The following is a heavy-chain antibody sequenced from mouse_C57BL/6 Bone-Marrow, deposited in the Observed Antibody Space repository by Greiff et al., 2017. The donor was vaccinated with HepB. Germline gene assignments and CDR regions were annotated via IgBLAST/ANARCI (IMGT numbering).Heavy chain of an antibody. CDR3: ARAVTGYYFDY. V-gene: IGHV1-64*01. CDR1: GYTFTSYW. Sequence: QVQLQQPGAELVKPGASVKLSCKASGYTFTSYWMHWVKQRPGQGLEWIGMIHPNSGSTNYNEKFKSKATLTVDKSSSTAYMQLSRLTSEDSAVYYCARAVTGYYFDYWGQGTTLTVSS. J-gene: IGHJ2*01. CDR2: IHPNSGST. D-gene: IGHD4-1*01.